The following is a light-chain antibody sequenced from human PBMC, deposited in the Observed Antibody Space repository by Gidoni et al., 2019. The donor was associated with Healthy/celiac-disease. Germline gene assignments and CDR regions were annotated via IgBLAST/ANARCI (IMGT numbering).Light chain of an antibody. CDR2: DAS. J-gene: IGKJ4*01. CDR3: QQRSNWPPLT. V-gene: IGKV3-11*01. Sequence: EIVLTQSPATLSLSPGERATLSCSASQSVSSYLAWYQQKPGQAPRLLIYDASNGATGIPARFSGSGSGTDFTLTISSLEPEDFAVYYCQQRSNWPPLTFGGGTKVEIK. CDR1: QSVSSY.